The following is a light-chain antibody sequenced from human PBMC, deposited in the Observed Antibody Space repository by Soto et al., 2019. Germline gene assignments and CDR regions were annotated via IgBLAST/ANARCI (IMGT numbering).Light chain of an antibody. CDR1: SSDVGGYNY. Sequence: QSVLTRPPSASGSPGQSVTISCTATSSDVGGYNYVSWYQHHPGKAPKLMIYEVSKRPSGVPDRFSGSKSGNTASLTVSGVQAEDEADYYCSSYAGSNFFVVFGGGTKVTVL. V-gene: IGLV2-8*01. CDR2: EVS. J-gene: IGLJ2*01. CDR3: SSYAGSNFFVV.